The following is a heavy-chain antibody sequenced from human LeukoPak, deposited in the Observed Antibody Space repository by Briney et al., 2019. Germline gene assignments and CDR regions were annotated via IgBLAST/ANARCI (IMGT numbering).Heavy chain of an antibody. J-gene: IGHJ6*02. CDR2: ISGSGGSG. V-gene: IGHV3-23*01. D-gene: IGHD2-2*01. CDR1: GFTFSSYA. CDR3: ARVHLSGCSSTSCPTYYYYHGMDV. Sequence: GVSLRLSCAASGFTFSSYAMSWVRQAPGKGLEWVSAISGSGGSGYYADSVKGRFTISRDNSKNTLYLQMNSLRAEDTAAHYCARVHLSGCSSTSCPTYYYYHGMDVWGQGTTVTVSS.